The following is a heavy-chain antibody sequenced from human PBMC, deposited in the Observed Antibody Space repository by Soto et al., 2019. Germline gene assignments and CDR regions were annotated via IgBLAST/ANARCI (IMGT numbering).Heavy chain of an antibody. D-gene: IGHD2-2*01. J-gene: IGHJ4*02. V-gene: IGHV3-15*01. CDR3: TTEGVVVPAAPLDY. CDR1: GFTFSNAW. CDR2: IKSKTDGGTT. Sequence: EVQLVESGGGLVKPGGSLRLSCAASGFTFSNAWMSWVRQAPGKGLEWVGRIKSKTDGGTTDYAAPVKGRFTISRDDSKNTLYLQMNSLKTEDTAVYYCTTEGVVVPAAPLDYWGQGTLVTVSS.